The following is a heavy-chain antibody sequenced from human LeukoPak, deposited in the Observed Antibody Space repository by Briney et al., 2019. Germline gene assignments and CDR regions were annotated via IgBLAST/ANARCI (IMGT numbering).Heavy chain of an antibody. CDR1: GYTFTDYY. V-gene: IGHV1-2*02. J-gene: IGHJ4*02. CDR3: ARDGYRLPTY. Sequence: ASVKVSCKASGYTFTDYYMHWVRQAPGQGLEWMGWINPDSGGTNYAQRFQGRVTMTRDTSISTAYMELSRLRSDDTAVYYCARDGYRLPTYWGQGTLVTVSS. CDR2: INPDSGGT. D-gene: IGHD4-11*01.